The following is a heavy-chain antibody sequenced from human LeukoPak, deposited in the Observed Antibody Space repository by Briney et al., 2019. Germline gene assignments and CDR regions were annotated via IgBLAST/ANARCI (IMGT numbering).Heavy chain of an antibody. CDR2: IKYDGTTK. CDR1: GFIFNNYW. V-gene: IGHV3-7*03. J-gene: IGHJ4*02. CDR3: SRQLEE. D-gene: IGHD1-1*01. Sequence: PGGSLRLSCAASGFIFNNYWMDWVRQTPGKGLEWVANIKYDGTTKYYMDSVKGRFTISRDSAKNSLYLQMNSLRAEDTAVYFCSRQLEEWGQGTLVTVSS.